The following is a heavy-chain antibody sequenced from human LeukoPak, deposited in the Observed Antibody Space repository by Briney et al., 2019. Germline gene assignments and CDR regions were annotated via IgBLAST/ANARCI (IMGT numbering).Heavy chain of an antibody. J-gene: IGHJ4*02. CDR2: IKQDGSEK. Sequence: GGSLRLSCAASGFTFSSYAMSWVRQAPGKGPEWVATIKQDGSEKYYVDSVKGRFTISRDNARNSLYLRMNSLSDEDTAVYHCARGGSFSGGFWGQGTLVTVSS. V-gene: IGHV3-7*01. CDR1: GFTFSSYA. CDR3: ARGGSFSGGF. D-gene: IGHD6-19*01.